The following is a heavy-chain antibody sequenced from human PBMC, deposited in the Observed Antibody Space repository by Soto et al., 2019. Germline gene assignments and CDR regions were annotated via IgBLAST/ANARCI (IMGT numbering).Heavy chain of an antibody. CDR3: ARHTSNPSLVTSSLFVD. D-gene: IGHD2-21*02. CDR2: IYASGST. CDR1: ADSLSTYY. Sequence: PSETLSLTCNVSADSLSTYYWSWIRQSAGKGLEWIGRIYASGSTNYNPSLKGRVSMSVDTSKKQFSLRLTSVTAEDTAVYFCARHTSNPSLVTSSLFVDWGHGTLVTVSS. J-gene: IGHJ4*01. V-gene: IGHV4-4*07.